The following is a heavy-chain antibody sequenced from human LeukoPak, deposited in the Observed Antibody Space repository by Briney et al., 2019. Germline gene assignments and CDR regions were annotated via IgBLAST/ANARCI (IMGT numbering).Heavy chain of an antibody. J-gene: IGHJ4*02. CDR3: ARGDLHFDY. Sequence: ASVKVSCKASGDTFSSSAFCWVRQAPGQGLEWMGRIIPVFDVTNYAQRFQGRVTMTADKPTGTAYMELNSLRSEDTAVYFCARGDLHFDYWGQGTLVTVSS. CDR1: GDTFSSSA. CDR2: IIPVFDVT. V-gene: IGHV1-69*04.